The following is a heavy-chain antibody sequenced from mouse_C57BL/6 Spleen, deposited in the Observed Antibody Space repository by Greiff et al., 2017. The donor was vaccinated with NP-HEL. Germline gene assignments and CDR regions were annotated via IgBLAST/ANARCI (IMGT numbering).Heavy chain of an antibody. CDR1: GYTFTGYW. CDR2: ILPGSGST. CDR3: AREGADYYGSRDWYFDV. Sequence: QVQLQQSGAELMKPGASVKLSCKATGYTFTGYWIEWVKQRPGHGLEWIGEILPGSGSTNYNEKFKGKATFTADTSSNTAYMQLSSLTTEDSAIYYCAREGADYYGSRDWYFDVWGTGTTVTVSS. J-gene: IGHJ1*03. V-gene: IGHV1-9*01. D-gene: IGHD1-1*01.